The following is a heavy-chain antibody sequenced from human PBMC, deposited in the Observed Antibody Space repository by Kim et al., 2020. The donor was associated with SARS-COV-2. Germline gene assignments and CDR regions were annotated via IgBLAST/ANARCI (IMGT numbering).Heavy chain of an antibody. CDR1: GFTFSSYA. D-gene: IGHD3-10*01. CDR3: SSSMVRGPTPFDY. V-gene: IGHV3-23*03. CDR2: IYSGGSST. Sequence: GGSLRLSCAASGFTFSSYAMSWVRQAPGKGLEWVSVIYSGGSSTYYADSVKGRFTISRDNSKNTLYLQMNSLRAEDTAVYYCSSSMVRGPTPFDYCGQGT. J-gene: IGHJ4*02.